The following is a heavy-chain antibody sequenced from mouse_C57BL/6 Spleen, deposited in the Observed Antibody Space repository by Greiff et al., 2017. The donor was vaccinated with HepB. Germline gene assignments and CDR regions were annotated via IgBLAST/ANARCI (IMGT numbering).Heavy chain of an antibody. J-gene: IGHJ3*01. V-gene: IGHV5-4*01. Sequence: EVKLMESGGGLVKPGGSLKLSCAASGFTFSSYAMSWVRQTPEKRLEWVATISDGGSYTYYPDNVKGRFTISRDNAKNNLYLQMSHLKSEDTAMYYCARDRLVTTRSWFAYWGQGTLVTVSA. D-gene: IGHD2-5*01. CDR1: GFTFSSYA. CDR2: ISDGGSYT. CDR3: ARDRLVTTRSWFAY.